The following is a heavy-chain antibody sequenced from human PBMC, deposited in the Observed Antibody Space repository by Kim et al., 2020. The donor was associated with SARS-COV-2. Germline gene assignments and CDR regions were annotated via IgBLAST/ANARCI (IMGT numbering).Heavy chain of an antibody. V-gene: IGHV4-31*03. CDR2: IYYSGST. J-gene: IGHJ3*02. CDR3: ARVMKTYYYDSSGQTHSVEGAFDI. D-gene: IGHD3-22*01. CDR1: GGSISSGGYY. Sequence: SETLSLTCTVSGGSISSGGYYWSWIRQHPGKGLEWIGYIYYSGSTYYNPSLKSRVTISVDTSKNQFSLKLSSVTAADTAVYYCARVMKTYYYDSSGQTHSVEGAFDIWGQGTMVTVSS.